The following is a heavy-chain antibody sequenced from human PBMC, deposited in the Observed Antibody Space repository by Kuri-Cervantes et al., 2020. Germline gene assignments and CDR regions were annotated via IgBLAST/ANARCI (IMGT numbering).Heavy chain of an antibody. CDR3: ARDLRDIVVVVAATPEDGMDV. CDR1: GYAFTSYG. J-gene: IGHJ6*02. Sequence: ASVKVSCKASGYAFTSYGISWVRQAPGQGLEWMGWISAYNGNTNYAQKFQGRVTMTEDTSTDTAYMELRSLRSDDTAVYYCARDLRDIVVVVAATPEDGMDVWGQGTTVTVSS. CDR2: ISAYNGNT. D-gene: IGHD2-15*01. V-gene: IGHV1-18*01.